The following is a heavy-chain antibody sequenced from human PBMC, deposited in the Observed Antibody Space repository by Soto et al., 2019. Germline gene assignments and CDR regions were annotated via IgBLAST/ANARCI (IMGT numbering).Heavy chain of an antibody. Sequence: PXVSLRLSCAASGFTFSSYAMSWVRQAPGKGLEWVSAISGSGGSTYYADSVKGRFTVSRDNSKNTLYLQMNSLRAEDTAVYYCATKWVSRSSTSPYYYGMDVWGQGTTVTVSS. D-gene: IGHD2-2*01. V-gene: IGHV3-23*01. CDR3: ATKWVSRSSTSPYYYGMDV. CDR2: ISGSGGST. CDR1: GFTFSSYA. J-gene: IGHJ6*02.